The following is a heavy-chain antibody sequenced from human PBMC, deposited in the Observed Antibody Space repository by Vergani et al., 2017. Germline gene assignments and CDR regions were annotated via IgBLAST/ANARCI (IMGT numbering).Heavy chain of an antibody. Sequence: QVQLQESGPGLVKPSETLSLTCAVSGFSIDNGYYWDWIRQPPGKGLEWIGSIYRTGRTHFNPSLKSRVTISVDTSNNHFSLSLNSLTAADTAVYYCARRSGIVYDIFSGTQYFFDFWGQGTLVTVSS. V-gene: IGHV4-38-2*01. CDR3: ARRSGIVYDIFSGTQYFFDF. J-gene: IGHJ4*02. CDR1: GFSIDNGYY. D-gene: IGHD3-9*01. CDR2: IYRTGRT.